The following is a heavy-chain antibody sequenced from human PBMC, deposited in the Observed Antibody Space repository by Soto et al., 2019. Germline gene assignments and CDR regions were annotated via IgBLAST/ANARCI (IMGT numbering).Heavy chain of an antibody. D-gene: IGHD4-17*01. Sequence: GGSLRLSCAASGFTFSSYSMNWVRQAPGKGLEWVAVIWYDGSNKYYADSVKGRFTISRDNSKNTLYLQMNSLRAEDTAVYYCARDGDGDYLNYYYYGMDVWGQGTTVTVSS. CDR2: IWYDGSNK. CDR3: ARDGDGDYLNYYYYGMDV. CDR1: GFTFSSYS. J-gene: IGHJ6*02. V-gene: IGHV3-33*08.